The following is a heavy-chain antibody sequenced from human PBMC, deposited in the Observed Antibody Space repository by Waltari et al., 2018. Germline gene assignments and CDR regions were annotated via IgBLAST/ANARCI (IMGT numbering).Heavy chain of an antibody. CDR2: IYYSGST. CDR3: ARGVILAVAGNYFDY. Sequence: QLQLQESGPGLVKPSETLSLTCTVSGGSISSHYWSWIRQPPGKGLEWIGYIYYSGSTNSNPSLKSRVTISVDTSKNQFSLKLSSVTAADTAVYYCARGVILAVAGNYFDYWGQGTLVTVSS. J-gene: IGHJ4*02. CDR1: GGSISSHY. D-gene: IGHD6-19*01. V-gene: IGHV4-59*11.